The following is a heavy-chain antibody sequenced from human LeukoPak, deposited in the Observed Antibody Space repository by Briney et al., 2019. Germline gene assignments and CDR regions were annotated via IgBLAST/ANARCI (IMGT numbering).Heavy chain of an antibody. CDR2: IYSRGTT. Sequence: SGTLSLTCAVSGGSILSTNWWSWVRQPPGKGLEWIGYIYSRGTTNYNPSLKSRVTISVDTSKNQFSLRLNSVTAADTAVYFCARKGAAGTGFDYWGQGTQVTVSS. CDR3: ARKGAAGTGFDY. V-gene: IGHV4-4*02. J-gene: IGHJ4*02. D-gene: IGHD1-1*01. CDR1: GGSILSTNW.